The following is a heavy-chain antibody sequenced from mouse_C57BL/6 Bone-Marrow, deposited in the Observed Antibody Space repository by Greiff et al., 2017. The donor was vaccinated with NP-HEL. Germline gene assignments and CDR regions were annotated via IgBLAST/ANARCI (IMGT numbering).Heavy chain of an antibody. V-gene: IGHV1-81*01. CDR3: ARSYYGSSYPFAY. J-gene: IGHJ3*01. Sequence: VKLVESGAELARPGASVKLSCKASGYTFTSYGISWVKQRTGQGLEWIGEIYPRSGNTYYNEKFKGKATLTADKSSSTAYMELRSLTSEDSAVYFCARSYYGSSYPFAYWGQGTLVTVSA. CDR1: GYTFTSYG. CDR2: IYPRSGNT. D-gene: IGHD1-1*01.